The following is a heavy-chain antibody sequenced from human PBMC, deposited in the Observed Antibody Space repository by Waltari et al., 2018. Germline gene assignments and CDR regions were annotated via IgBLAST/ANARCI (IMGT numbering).Heavy chain of an antibody. V-gene: IGHV1-46*01. Sequence: QVQLVQSGAEVKKPGASVKVSCEASGYTLTSYYLHWVRQAPGQGLEWMGVIDPRSGSTSSAQKFQGRVTMTRDTSTSTVYMELSGLRSEDTAVYYCARRKGYFGSWGQGTLVTVSS. J-gene: IGHJ4*02. CDR1: GYTLTSYY. CDR2: IDPRSGST. CDR3: ARRKGYFGS.